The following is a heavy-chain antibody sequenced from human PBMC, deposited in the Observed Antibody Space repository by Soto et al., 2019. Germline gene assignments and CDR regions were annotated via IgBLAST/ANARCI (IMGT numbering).Heavy chain of an antibody. CDR3: ARGRCSDYVDTAMVAGNNCDYYGMDV. CDR2: INHSGST. D-gene: IGHD5-18*01. J-gene: IGHJ6*02. Sequence: QVQLQQWGAGLLKPSETLSLTCAVYGGSFSGYYWSWIRQPPGKGLEWIGEINHSGSTNYNPSLKSRVTISVDTSKNQFSLKLSSVTAADTAVYYCARGRCSDYVDTAMVAGNNCDYYGMDVWGQGTTVTVSS. V-gene: IGHV4-34*01. CDR1: GGSFSGYY.